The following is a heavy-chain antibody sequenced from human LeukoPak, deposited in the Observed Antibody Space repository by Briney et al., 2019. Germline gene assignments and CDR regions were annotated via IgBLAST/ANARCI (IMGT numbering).Heavy chain of an antibody. CDR3: AKGATSFDY. D-gene: IGHD5-12*01. Sequence: KAGGSLRLSCAASGFTFTNYAMTWVRQAPGKGLEWVSSISSSSSYIYYADSVKGRFTISRDNAKNSLYLQMNSLRAEDTAVYYCAKGATSFDYWGQGTLVTVSS. J-gene: IGHJ4*02. V-gene: IGHV3-21*01. CDR2: ISSSSSYI. CDR1: GFTFTNYA.